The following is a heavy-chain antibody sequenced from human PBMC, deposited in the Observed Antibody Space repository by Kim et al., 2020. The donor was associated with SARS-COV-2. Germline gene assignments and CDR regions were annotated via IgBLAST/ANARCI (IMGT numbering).Heavy chain of an antibody. CDR2: IWYDGSNK. J-gene: IGHJ4*02. CDR1: GFTFSSYA. D-gene: IGHD6-13*01. V-gene: IGHV3-33*06. Sequence: GGSLRLSCAASGFTFSSYAMHWVRQAPGKGLEWVAVIWYDGSNKYYADSVKGRFTISRDNSKNTLYLQMNSLRAEDTAVYYCAKTEAAAGYSTFDYWGQGTLVTVSS. CDR3: AKTEAAAGYSTFDY.